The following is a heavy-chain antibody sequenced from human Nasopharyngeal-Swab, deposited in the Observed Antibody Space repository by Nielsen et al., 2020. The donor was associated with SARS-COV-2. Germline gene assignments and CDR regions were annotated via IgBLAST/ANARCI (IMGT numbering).Heavy chain of an antibody. CDR1: GFTFSSYA. D-gene: IGHD1-26*01. CDR3: ARPSSGSYQSYFDY. CDR2: ISYDGSNK. V-gene: IGHV3-30-3*01. J-gene: IGHJ4*02. Sequence: GGSLRLSCAASGFTFSSYAMHWVRQAPGKGLEWVAVISYDGSNKYYADSVKGRFTISTDNYKNTLYLQMNSLRAEDTAVYYCARPSSGSYQSYFDYWGQGTLVTGSS.